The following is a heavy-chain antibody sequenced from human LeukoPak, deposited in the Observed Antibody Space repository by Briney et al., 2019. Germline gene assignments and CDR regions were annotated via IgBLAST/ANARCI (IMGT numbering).Heavy chain of an antibody. CDR2: IIPILGIA. V-gene: IGHV1-69*04. CDR1: GGTFSSYA. CDR3: ARAPIVPATYGTDV. D-gene: IGHD2-2*01. J-gene: IGHJ6*02. Sequence: SVKVSCTASGGTFSSYAISWVRQAPGQGLEWMGRIIPILGIANYAQKFQGRVTITADKSTSTAYMELSSLRSEDTAVYYCARAPIVPATYGTDVWGQGTTVTVSS.